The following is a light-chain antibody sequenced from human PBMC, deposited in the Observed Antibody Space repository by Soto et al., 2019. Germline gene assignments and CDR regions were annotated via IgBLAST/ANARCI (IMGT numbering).Light chain of an antibody. CDR1: ESISRN. CDR2: GAS. V-gene: IGKV3-15*01. J-gene: IGKJ1*01. Sequence: EIVMTQSPATLSVSPGESATLSCRASESISRNLAWYQQKPGQAPRLLVYGASTRASGVAARFSGGGSGTGFTLTISSLQSEDFAIYHCQQYHNWPPAWTFGQGTKVEIK. CDR3: QQYHNWPPAWT.